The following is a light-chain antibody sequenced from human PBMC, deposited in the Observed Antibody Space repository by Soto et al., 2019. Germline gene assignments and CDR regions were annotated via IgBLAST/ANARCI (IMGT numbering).Light chain of an antibody. J-gene: IGLJ2*01. Sequence: QAVVTQPPSVSGAPGQRVTISCTGNSSNIGAGYDVHWYQHLPGTAPKLLIYGNSNRPSGVPVRFSGSKSGPSASLAITGLQAEDEAYYSCQSYDTSLSAVVFGGGTKLTVL. CDR2: GNS. CDR3: QSYDTSLSAVV. V-gene: IGLV1-40*01. CDR1: SSNIGAGYD.